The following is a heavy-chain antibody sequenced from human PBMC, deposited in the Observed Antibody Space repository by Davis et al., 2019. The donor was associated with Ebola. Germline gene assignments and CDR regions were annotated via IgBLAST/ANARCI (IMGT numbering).Heavy chain of an antibody. Sequence: ASVQVPCKASGYTSTSYGISSVRQPPGQGLEWMGWINPNSGCTNYAQKFQGWVTMIRDTSISTAYMEMSRLRSDDTAVYYCARYRPSKSSLTRYYYGMDVWGQGTTVTVSS. CDR1: GYTSTSYG. CDR2: INPNSGCT. D-gene: IGHD6-6*01. CDR3: ARYRPSKSSLTRYYYGMDV. J-gene: IGHJ6*02. V-gene: IGHV1-2*04.